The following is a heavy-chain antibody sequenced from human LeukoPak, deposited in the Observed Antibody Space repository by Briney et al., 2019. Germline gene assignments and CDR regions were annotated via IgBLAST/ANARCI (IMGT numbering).Heavy chain of an antibody. Sequence: GGSLRLSCAASGFTFSSSAMSWVRQAPGKGLEWVSAISNNGGYTYYADSVRGRFTISRDNSKSTLCLQMNSLRAEDTAVYYCAKQLGYCSNGSCYFPYWGQGTLVTVSS. J-gene: IGHJ4*02. CDR1: GFTFSSSA. CDR3: AKQLGYCSNGSCYFPY. D-gene: IGHD2-15*01. CDR2: ISNNGGYT. V-gene: IGHV3-23*01.